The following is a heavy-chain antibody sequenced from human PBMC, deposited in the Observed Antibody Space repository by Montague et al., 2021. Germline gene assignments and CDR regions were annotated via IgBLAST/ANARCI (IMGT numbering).Heavy chain of an antibody. CDR3: VRDGDGFNFDY. D-gene: IGHD5-24*01. CDR2: IVGDGHYK. V-gene: IGHV3-74*01. Sequence: SRRLSCAASGFPFSNFWMHLFRQAPGKGLVWVSRIVGDGHYKNYADSVQGRFTISRDNAENTLYLQMDGLRVGDTAVYYCVRDGDGFNFDYWGHGTLVTVSS. J-gene: IGHJ4*01. CDR1: GFPFSNFW.